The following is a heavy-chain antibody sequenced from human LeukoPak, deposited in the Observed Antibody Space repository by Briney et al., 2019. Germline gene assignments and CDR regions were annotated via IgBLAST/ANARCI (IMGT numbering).Heavy chain of an antibody. CDR3: AKTYMWSIDAFHI. V-gene: IGHV3-23*01. Sequence: GGSLRFSCAASGLTFSNYAMSWVRQAPGKGLEWVSGITARADSTYCADSVKGRVTISRDNSKNTLFLQLNSLRAEDAAVYYCAKTYMWSIDAFHIWGQGTMVTVSS. D-gene: IGHD2-8*02. J-gene: IGHJ3*02. CDR1: GLTFSNYA. CDR2: ITARADST.